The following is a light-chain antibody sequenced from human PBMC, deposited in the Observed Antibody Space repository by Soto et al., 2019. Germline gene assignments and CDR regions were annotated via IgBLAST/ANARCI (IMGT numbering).Light chain of an antibody. J-gene: IGKJ4*01. V-gene: IGKV3-11*01. CDR1: QSVSSD. CDR3: QQRSNWLT. CDR2: DAS. Sequence: ETVLTQSPATLSLSPGERATLSCRASQSVSSDLAWYQQKPGQAPRLLIYDASNRATGIPARFSGSGSGTDFTLTISSLEPEDFAVYYCQQRSNWLTFGGGTKVEIK.